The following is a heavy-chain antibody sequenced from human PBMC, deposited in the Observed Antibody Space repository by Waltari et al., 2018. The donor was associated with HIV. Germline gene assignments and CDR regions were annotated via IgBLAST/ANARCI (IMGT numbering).Heavy chain of an antibody. D-gene: IGHD3-22*01. CDR3: ARDYYDSSGSSYGMDV. J-gene: IGHJ6*02. V-gene: IGHV4-59*01. CDR2: IYYSGST. Sequence: QVQLQESGPGLVKPSETLSLTCTVSGGSISSYHWSWIRQPPGKGLEWIGYIYYSGSTNYNPSLKSRVTISVDTSKNQFSLKLSSVTAADTAVYYCARDYYDSSGSSYGMDVWGQGTTVTVSS. CDR1: GGSISSYH.